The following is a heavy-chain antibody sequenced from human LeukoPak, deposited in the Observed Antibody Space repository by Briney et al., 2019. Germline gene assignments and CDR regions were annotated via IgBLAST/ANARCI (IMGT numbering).Heavy chain of an antibody. CDR1: GFTFGDYA. J-gene: IGHJ6*02. Sequence: GRSLRLSCTASGFTFGDYAMSWVRQAPGKGLEWVGFIRNLAYGGAPEYAASVRGRFTISRDKYKSIAYLQMNSLKTEGTGIYYCTSDTGSYLAYYGLDVWGQGTTVTVSS. V-gene: IGHV3-49*04. CDR3: TSDTGSYLAYYGLDV. CDR2: IRNLAYGGAP. D-gene: IGHD1-26*01.